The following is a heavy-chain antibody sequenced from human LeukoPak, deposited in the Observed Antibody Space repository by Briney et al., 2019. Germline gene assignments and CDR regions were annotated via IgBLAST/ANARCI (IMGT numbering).Heavy chain of an antibody. J-gene: IGHJ4*02. CDR1: GFTFSSYA. Sequence: GGSLRLSCSASGFTFSSYAMHWVRQAPGKGLEFVSAISSNGDRTYYADSVRGRFTISRDDSKNTLYLQMNSLKTEDTAVYYCTTEIDDIKITMIADWGQGTLVTVSS. CDR3: TTEIDDIKITMIAD. D-gene: IGHD3-22*01. V-gene: IGHV3-64*04. CDR2: ISSNGDRT.